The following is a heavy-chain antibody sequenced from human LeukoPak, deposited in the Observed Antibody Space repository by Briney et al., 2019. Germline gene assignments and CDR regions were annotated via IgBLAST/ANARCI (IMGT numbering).Heavy chain of an antibody. V-gene: IGHV1-8*01. CDR3: ARGWGYDDYYYYGMDV. Sequence: GASVKVSCKASGYTFTSYDINWVRQATGQGLEWMGWMNPNSGNTGYAQKFQGRVTMTRNTSISTAYMELSSLRSEDTAVYYRARGWGYDDYYYYGMDVWGQGTTVTVSS. J-gene: IGHJ6*02. CDR2: MNPNSGNT. CDR1: GYTFTSYD. D-gene: IGHD5-12*01.